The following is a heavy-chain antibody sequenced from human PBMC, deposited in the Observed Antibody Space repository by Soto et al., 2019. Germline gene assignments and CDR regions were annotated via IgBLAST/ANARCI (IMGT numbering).Heavy chain of an antibody. CDR3: AKDLKSFRRSGPCDSFDI. D-gene: IGHD3-10*01. J-gene: IGHJ3*02. CDR2: ISGSGVST. V-gene: IGHV3-23*01. CDR1: GFTFSSYA. Sequence: GGSLRLSCAASGFTFSSYAMSWVRQAPGKGREWVSAISGSGVSTYYADSVKGRFSISRDNSKNTLYLQMHSLRTEDTAVYYCAKDLKSFRRSGPCDSFDIWGQGKMVTVSS.